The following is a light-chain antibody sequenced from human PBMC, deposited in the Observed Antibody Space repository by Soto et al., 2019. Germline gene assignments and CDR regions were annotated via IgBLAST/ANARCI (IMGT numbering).Light chain of an antibody. CDR2: EVS. CDR3: SSYAGRIPYV. J-gene: IGLJ1*01. V-gene: IGLV2-8*01. Sequence: QSALTQPPSASGSPGQSVTISCTGTSSDVGGYNYVSWYQQHPGKAPKLMIYEVSKRPSGVPDRFSGSKSGNTASLTVSGLQAEDEADYYCSSYAGRIPYVFGTGTKLTVL. CDR1: SSDVGGYNY.